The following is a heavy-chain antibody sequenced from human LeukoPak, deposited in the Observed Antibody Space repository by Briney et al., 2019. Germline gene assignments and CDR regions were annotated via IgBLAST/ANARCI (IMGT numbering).Heavy chain of an antibody. Sequence: SETLSLTCAVYGGSFSGYYWSWIRQPPGKGLEWIGEIHYSGATNYSPSLKSRVIISGDSSRNQFSLKLTSLTAADTAIYYCARGALIVYAFGIWGQGALVTVSS. V-gene: IGHV4-34*01. CDR3: ARGALIVYAFGI. CDR1: GGSFSGYY. J-gene: IGHJ3*02. D-gene: IGHD1-26*01. CDR2: IHYSGAT.